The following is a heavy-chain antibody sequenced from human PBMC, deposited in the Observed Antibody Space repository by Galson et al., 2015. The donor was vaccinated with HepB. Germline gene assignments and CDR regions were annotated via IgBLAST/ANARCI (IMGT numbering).Heavy chain of an antibody. CDR3: ANHGVSREYYFDY. V-gene: IGHV3-23*01. CDR1: GFTFSSYA. Sequence: SLRLSCAASGFTFSSYAMSWVRQAPGKGLEWVSAISGSGGSTYYADSVKGRFTISRDNSKNTLYLQMNSLRAEDTAVYYCANHGVSREYYFDYWGQGTLVTVSS. D-gene: IGHD4-17*01. J-gene: IGHJ4*02. CDR2: ISGSGGST.